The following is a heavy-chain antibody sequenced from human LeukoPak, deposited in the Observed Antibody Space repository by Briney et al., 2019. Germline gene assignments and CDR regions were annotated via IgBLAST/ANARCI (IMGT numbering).Heavy chain of an antibody. Sequence: GESLKISCAVSGFSFSSYSMNWVRQAPGKGLEWVSYISGGSSSIFYADSVKGRFTISRDDAKNSLYLQMNSLRDEDTAVYYCARDIHYSFDYWGQGTLVTVSS. CDR3: ARDIHYSFDY. CDR2: ISGGSSSI. CDR1: GFSFSSYS. D-gene: IGHD3-10*01. J-gene: IGHJ4*02. V-gene: IGHV3-48*02.